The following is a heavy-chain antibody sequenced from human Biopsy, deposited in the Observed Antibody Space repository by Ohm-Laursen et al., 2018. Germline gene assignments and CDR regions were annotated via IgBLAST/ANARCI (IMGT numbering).Heavy chain of an antibody. CDR3: ATDMGGREIPNYYAFDL. Sequence: GSSVKVSCKVSGYTLVELSMHWVRPAPGKGLEWMGMSDPEDGQTIYAQNFQGRLTMTDDTSTDSAYMELSSLRSDDTAVYFCATDMGGREIPNYYAFDLWGQGTKVTVSS. CDR1: GYTLVELS. CDR2: SDPEDGQT. V-gene: IGHV1-24*01. J-gene: IGHJ3*01. D-gene: IGHD3-22*01.